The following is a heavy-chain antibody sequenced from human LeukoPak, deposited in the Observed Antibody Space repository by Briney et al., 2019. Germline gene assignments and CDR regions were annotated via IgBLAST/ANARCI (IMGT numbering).Heavy chain of an antibody. J-gene: IGHJ5*02. D-gene: IGHD4-17*01. CDR2: IYYSGST. V-gene: IGHV4-39*01. CDR3: ARGYGDYGDWFDP. Sequence: SETLSLTCTVSGGSISSSSYYWGWIRQPPGKGLEWIGSIYYSGSTYYNPSLKSRVTISVDTSKNQFSLKLSSVTAADTAVYYCARGYGDYGDWFDPWGQGTLVTVSS. CDR1: GGSISSSSYY.